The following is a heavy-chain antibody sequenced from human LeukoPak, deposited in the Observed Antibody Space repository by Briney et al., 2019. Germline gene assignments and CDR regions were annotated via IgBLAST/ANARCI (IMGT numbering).Heavy chain of an antibody. CDR2: INHSGST. V-gene: IGHV4-38-2*02. CDR1: GYSLSSGYY. Sequence: SETLSLTCTVSGYSLSSGYYWGWIRQPPGKGLEWIGEINHSGSTNYNPSLKSRVTISVDTSKNQFSLKLSSVTAADTAVYYCARVGYGSGSYRLSYYFDYWGQGTLVTVSS. D-gene: IGHD3-10*01. CDR3: ARVGYGSGSYRLSYYFDY. J-gene: IGHJ4*02.